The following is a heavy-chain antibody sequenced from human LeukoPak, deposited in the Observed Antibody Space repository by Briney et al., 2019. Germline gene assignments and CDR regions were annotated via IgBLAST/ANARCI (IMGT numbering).Heavy chain of an antibody. Sequence: GGSLRLSCAASGFTFSNYAMHWVRQAPGKGLEWLAGISYDGSNKYYADSVKGRFTISRDNSKNTLYLQMNSLRAEDTAVYYCGRLRSYFDYWGQGTLVTVSS. V-gene: IGHV3-30-3*01. D-gene: IGHD4-17*01. CDR2: ISYDGSNK. CDR1: GFTFSNYA. CDR3: GRLRSYFDY. J-gene: IGHJ4*02.